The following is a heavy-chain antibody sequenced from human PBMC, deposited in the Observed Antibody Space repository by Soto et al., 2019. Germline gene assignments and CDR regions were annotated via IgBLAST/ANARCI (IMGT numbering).Heavy chain of an antibody. J-gene: IGHJ6*02. CDR2: IIPILGIA. V-gene: IGHV1-69*08. D-gene: IGHD6-19*01. CDR1: GGTFSSYT. Sequence: QVQLVQSGAEVKKPGSSVKVSCKASGGTFSSYTISWVRQAPGQGLEWMGRIIPILGIANYAQKFQGRVTIXXDXSXXTAYMELSSLRSEDTAVYYCARDHWYSSGWYHMDVWGQGTTVTVSS. CDR3: ARDHWYSSGWYHMDV.